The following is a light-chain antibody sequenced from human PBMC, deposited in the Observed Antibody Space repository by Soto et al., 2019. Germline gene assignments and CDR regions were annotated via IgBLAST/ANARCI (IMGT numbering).Light chain of an antibody. CDR1: SGDIGSYNR. V-gene: IGLV2-14*01. CDR2: EVT. J-gene: IGLJ1*01. CDR3: SSYTNINTRACV. Sequence: QSALTQPASVSGSPGQSITISCTGTSGDIGSYNRVSWYQQHPGKAPKLIIYEVTDRPSGVSNRFSGSKSGNTASLTISGLQAEEEAEYYCSSYTNINTRACVFGTGTKVIVL.